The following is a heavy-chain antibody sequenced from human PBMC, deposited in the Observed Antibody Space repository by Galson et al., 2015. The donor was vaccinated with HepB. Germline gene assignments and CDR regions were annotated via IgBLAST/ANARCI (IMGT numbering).Heavy chain of an antibody. J-gene: IGHJ5*02. Sequence: SVKVSCKASGGTFSSYAISWVRQAPGQGLEWMGGIIPIFGTANYAQKFQGRVTITADESTGTAYMELSSLRSEDTAVYYCARVMVVRGDRRFDPWGQGTLVTVSS. CDR1: GGTFSSYA. D-gene: IGHD3-10*01. V-gene: IGHV1-69*13. CDR3: ARVMVVRGDRRFDP. CDR2: IIPIFGTA.